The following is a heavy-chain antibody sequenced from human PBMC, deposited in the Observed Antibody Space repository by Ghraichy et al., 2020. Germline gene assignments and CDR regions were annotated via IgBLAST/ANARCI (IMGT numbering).Heavy chain of an antibody. CDR3: ARPRIRPLFDF. V-gene: IGHV4-39*01. J-gene: IGHJ4*02. D-gene: IGHD2-15*01. Sequence: SETLSLTCTVSGDSIITRDYYWGWIRQPPGKGLEWIGSVYYGGSTHYNPSLKSRVTISVDTSKNQFSLRPRSVTAADTSVYLCARPRIRPLFDFWGQGTLVSVSS. CDR1: GDSIITRDYY. CDR2: VYYGGST.